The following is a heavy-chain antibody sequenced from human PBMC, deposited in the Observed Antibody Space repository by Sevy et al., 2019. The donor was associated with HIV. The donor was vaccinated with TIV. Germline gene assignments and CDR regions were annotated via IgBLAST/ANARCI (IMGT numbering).Heavy chain of an antibody. V-gene: IGHV3-30*18. CDR3: AKDRRRVSPFDY. J-gene: IGHJ4*02. CDR2: ISYDGSNK. Sequence: GGSLRLSCAASGFTFSSYGMHWVRQAPGKGLEWVAVISYDGSNKYYADSVKGRFTISRDNSKNTLYLQMNSLRAEDTAVYYCAKDRRRVSPFDYWGQGTLVTVSS. D-gene: IGHD6-6*01. CDR1: GFTFSSYG.